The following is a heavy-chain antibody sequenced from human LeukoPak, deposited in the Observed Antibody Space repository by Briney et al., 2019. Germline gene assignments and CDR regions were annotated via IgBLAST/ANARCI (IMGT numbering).Heavy chain of an antibody. V-gene: IGHV1-69*05. CDR2: IIPIFGTA. J-gene: IGHJ3*02. CDR3: ASWESYDSSGYYPGSGSAFDI. D-gene: IGHD3-22*01. CDR1: GGTFSSYA. Sequence: GASVKVSCKASGGTFSSYAISWVRQAPGQGLEWMGGIIPIFGTANYAQKFQGRVTITTDESTSTAYMELSSLRSEDTAVYYCASWESYDSSGYYPGSGSAFDIWGQGTMVTVSS.